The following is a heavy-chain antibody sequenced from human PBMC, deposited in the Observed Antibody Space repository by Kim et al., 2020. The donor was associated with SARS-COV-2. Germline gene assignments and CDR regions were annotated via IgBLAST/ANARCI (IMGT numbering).Heavy chain of an antibody. V-gene: IGHV3-53*01. J-gene: IGHJ6*02. CDR2: IYSGGST. D-gene: IGHD1-26*01. CDR1: GFTFSSND. Sequence: GGSLRLSCAASGFTFSSNDMNWVRQAPGKGLEWVSVIYSGGSTYYADSVKGRFTISRDNSKNTLYLQMNSLRAEDTAVYYCARDIVVYGMDVWGQGTTVTVSS. CDR3: ARDIVVYGMDV.